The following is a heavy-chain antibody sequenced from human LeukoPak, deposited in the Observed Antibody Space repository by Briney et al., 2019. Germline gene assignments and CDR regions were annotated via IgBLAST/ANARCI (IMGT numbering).Heavy chain of an antibody. Sequence: GGSLRLSCAASGFTFSSYWMHWVRHAPGKGLVWVSRIKNDGSSTSYADSVKGRFTISRDNAKNTLYLQMNSLRVEDTAVYYCARDAFGVDKSPFWGQGTLVTVSS. D-gene: IGHD3-3*01. CDR3: ARDAFGVDKSPF. CDR2: IKNDGSST. CDR1: GFTFSSYW. V-gene: IGHV3-74*01. J-gene: IGHJ4*02.